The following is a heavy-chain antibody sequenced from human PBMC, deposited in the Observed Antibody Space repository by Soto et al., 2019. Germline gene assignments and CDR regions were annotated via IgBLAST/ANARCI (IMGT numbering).Heavy chain of an antibody. CDR3: ARYGEVTPRRYGMDV. CDR1: CGSFGGYH. J-gene: IGHJ6*02. CDR2: INHSGST. Sequence: SVTLPLTCAVYCGSFGGYHWSWVRQTTGKGLEWIGEINHSGSTNYNPSLKSRVTISIDTSKNQFSLMLTSVTAADTAMYFCARYGEVTPRRYGMDVWGQGTTVTVSS. V-gene: IGHV4-34*01. D-gene: IGHD3-16*01.